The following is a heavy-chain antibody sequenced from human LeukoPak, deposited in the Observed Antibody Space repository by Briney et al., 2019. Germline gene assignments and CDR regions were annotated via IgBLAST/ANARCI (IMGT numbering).Heavy chain of an antibody. CDR1: GGSISSGDYY. D-gene: IGHD6-6*01. V-gene: IGHV4-30-4*08. CDR2: IYYSGSP. CDR3: ASAEYSSSWAPGD. J-gene: IGHJ4*02. Sequence: PSQTLSLTCTVSGGSISSGDYYWSWIRQPPGKDLQWIGYIYYSGSPYYNPSLKSRVTISVDTSKIQFSLKLSSVTAADTAVYYCASAEYSSSWAPGDWGQGTLVTVSS.